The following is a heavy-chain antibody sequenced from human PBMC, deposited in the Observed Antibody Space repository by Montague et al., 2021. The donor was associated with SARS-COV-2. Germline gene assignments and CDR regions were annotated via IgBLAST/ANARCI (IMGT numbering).Heavy chain of an antibody. CDR2: IYDGGAV. J-gene: IGHJ3*02. Sequence: SETLSLTCTVSGGSITGYYWSWLRRSPGKGLEWMAYIYDGGAVNYNPSLGSRVTISTDTSKTQLSLKVNAVTAADTAVYYCVRDHPYGGPRGAYDIWGQGTVVTVSS. D-gene: IGHD4-23*01. CDR1: GGSITGYY. V-gene: IGHV4-59*01. CDR3: VRDHPYGGPRGAYDI.